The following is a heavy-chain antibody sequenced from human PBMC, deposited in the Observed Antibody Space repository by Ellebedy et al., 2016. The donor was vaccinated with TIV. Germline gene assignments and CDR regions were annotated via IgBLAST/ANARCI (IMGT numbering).Heavy chain of an antibody. Sequence: GESLKISCAASELTFSTYVMHWVRQAPGKGLEWVAVIWNDGSNKYYADSVKGRFTISRDNSKNTLYLQMNSLRAEDTAVYYCARAGHSGYDYPFEYWGQGTLVTVSS. CDR1: ELTFSTYV. CDR2: IWNDGSNK. J-gene: IGHJ4*02. V-gene: IGHV3-33*08. D-gene: IGHD5-12*01. CDR3: ARAGHSGYDYPFEY.